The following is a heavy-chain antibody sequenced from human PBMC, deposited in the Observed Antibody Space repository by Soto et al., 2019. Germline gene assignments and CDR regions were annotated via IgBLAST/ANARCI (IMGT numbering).Heavy chain of an antibody. CDR2: RSGSASSI. D-gene: IGHD1-20*01. V-gene: IGHV3-23*01. J-gene: IGHJ6*02. CDR3: ARDNWNGAYYGLHV. CDR1: HFAFNIDA. Sequence: EAQLLESGGGLVQPGDSLTLSCVASHFAFNIDAMTWVRLPPGKALERVSGRSGSASSIYYADSVKGRFTITSHTSKKPLYLQMKSLRAEDTAVYWCARDNWNGAYYGLHVWGQGTTVTVS.